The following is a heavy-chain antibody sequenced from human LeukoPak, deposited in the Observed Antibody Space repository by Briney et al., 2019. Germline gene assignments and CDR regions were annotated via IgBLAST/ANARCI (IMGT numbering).Heavy chain of an antibody. V-gene: IGHV4-34*12. D-gene: IGHD1-26*01. CDR3: ARHLPVGATVDP. CDR1: GGSFSGYY. CDR2: IFTSGST. Sequence: SETLSLTCAVYGGSFSGYYWSWIRQPPGKGLEWIGRIFTSGSTKYNPSLKSRVTISVDTSKNQFSLKLSSVTAADTAVYYCARHLPVGATVDPWGQGTLVTVSS. J-gene: IGHJ5*02.